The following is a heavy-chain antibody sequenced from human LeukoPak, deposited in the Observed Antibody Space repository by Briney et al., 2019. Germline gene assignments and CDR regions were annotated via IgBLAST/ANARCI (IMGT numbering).Heavy chain of an antibody. Sequence: SETLSLTCSVSGGSISSYYWSWIRQPAGKGLEWIGRIYTSGSTNYNPSLKSRVTISVDTSKNQFSLKLSSVTAADTAVYYCARTTLRYFDWSPDAFDIWGQGTMVTVSS. V-gene: IGHV4-4*07. CDR2: IYTSGST. J-gene: IGHJ3*02. D-gene: IGHD3-9*01. CDR3: ARTTLRYFDWSPDAFDI. CDR1: GGSISSYY.